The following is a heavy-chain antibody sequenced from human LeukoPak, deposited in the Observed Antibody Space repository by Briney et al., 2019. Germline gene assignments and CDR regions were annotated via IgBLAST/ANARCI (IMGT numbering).Heavy chain of an antibody. Sequence: GRSLRLSCAASGFTFSSYAMHWVRQAPGKGLEWVAVISYDGSNKYYADSVKGRFTISRDNSKNTLYLQMNSLRAEDTAVYYCARGSGKLKPGERDDAFDIWGQGTMVTVSS. D-gene: IGHD1-1*01. CDR1: GFTFSSYA. CDR3: ARGSGKLKPGERDDAFDI. V-gene: IGHV3-30*01. J-gene: IGHJ3*02. CDR2: ISYDGSNK.